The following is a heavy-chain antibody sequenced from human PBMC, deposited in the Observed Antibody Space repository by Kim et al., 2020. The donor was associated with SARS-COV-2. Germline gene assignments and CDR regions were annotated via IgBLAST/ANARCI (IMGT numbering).Heavy chain of an antibody. D-gene: IGHD3-10*01. CDR2: IKQDGSEK. J-gene: IGHJ6*02. Sequence: GGSLRLSCAASGFTFSSYWMSWVRQAPGKGLEWVANIKQDGSEKYYVDSVKGRFTISRDNAKNSLYLQMNSLRAEDTAVYYCARDITMVRGVIKVYYYYYGMDVWGQGATVTVSS. CDR1: GFTFSSYW. CDR3: ARDITMVRGVIKVYYYYYGMDV. V-gene: IGHV3-7*01.